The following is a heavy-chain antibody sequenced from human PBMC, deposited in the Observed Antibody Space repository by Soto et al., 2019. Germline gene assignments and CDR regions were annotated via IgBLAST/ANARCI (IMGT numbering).Heavy chain of an antibody. CDR2: IYHSGST. J-gene: IGHJ5*02. V-gene: IGHV4-4*02. Sequence: SETLSLTCAVSGGSISSSNWWSWVRQPPGKGLEWIGEIYHSGSTNYNPSLKSRVTISVDTSKNQLSSVTAADTAVYYCARAKAPLYSSSWYWFDPWGQGTLVTVSS. CDR3: ARAKAPLYSSSWYWFDP. CDR1: GGSISSSNW. D-gene: IGHD6-13*01.